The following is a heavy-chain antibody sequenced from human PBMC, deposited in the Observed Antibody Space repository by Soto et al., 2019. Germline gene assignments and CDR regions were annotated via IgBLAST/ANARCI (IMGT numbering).Heavy chain of an antibody. CDR2: ISGTGGGT. V-gene: IGHV3-23*01. J-gene: IGHJ6*02. CDR3: AKRAFYGSGIPNYYGMDV. Sequence: EVHLLESGGGLVQPGGSLRLSCAASGFTFSNYAMTWVRQAPGKGLEWVSVISGTGGGTNNADSAKGRFTTSRDNSKKTLYLPMNSLRAEDTAVYYCAKRAFYGSGIPNYYGMDVWGQGTAVTVSS. D-gene: IGHD3-10*01. CDR1: GFTFSNYA.